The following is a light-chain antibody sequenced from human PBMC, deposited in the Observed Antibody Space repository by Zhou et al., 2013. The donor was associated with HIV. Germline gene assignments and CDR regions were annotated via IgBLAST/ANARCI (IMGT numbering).Light chain of an antibody. V-gene: IGKV1-9*01. CDR3: QQYYNYTPLT. Sequence: IQLTQSPSSLSASVGDRVIITCRASQAISSYLAWYQQKPGEAPKLLIYAASNLQSGVPSRFSGSGSGTDFTLTISCLQSEDFATYYCQQYYNYTPLTFGGGTKV. CDR1: QAISSY. J-gene: IGKJ4*01. CDR2: AAS.